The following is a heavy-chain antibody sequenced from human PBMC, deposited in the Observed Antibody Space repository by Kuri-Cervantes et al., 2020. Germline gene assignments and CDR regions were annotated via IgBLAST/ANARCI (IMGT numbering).Heavy chain of an antibody. D-gene: IGHD2-2*01. CDR2: ISYDGSNK. V-gene: IGHV3-30-3*01. J-gene: IGHJ3*02. CDR3: ARVMWGDKTQLPTGAFVI. CDR1: GFTFCSYA. Sequence: GGSLRLSCAASGFTFCSYAMHWVRQAPGKGLEWVAVISYDGSNKYYADSVKGRFTISRDNSKNTLYLQMNSLRAEDTAVYYCARVMWGDKTQLPTGAFVIWGQGTMVTVSS.